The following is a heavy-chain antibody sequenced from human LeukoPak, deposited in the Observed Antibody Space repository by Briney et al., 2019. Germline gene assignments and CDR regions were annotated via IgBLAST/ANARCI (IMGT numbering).Heavy chain of an antibody. J-gene: IGHJ5*02. V-gene: IGHV3-7*04. CDR2: IKQDGSEK. CDR3: ARAIAAAGSA. CDR1: GFTFSSYW. D-gene: IGHD6-13*01. Sequence: GGSLRLPCEASGFTFSSYWMSWVRQAPGKGLEWVANIKQDGSEKYYVDSVKGRFTISRDNAKNSLYLQMSSLRVEDTAMYYCARAIAAAGSAWGQGTLVTVSS.